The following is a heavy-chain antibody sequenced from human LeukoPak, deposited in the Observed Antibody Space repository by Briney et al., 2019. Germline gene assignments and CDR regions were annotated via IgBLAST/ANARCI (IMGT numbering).Heavy chain of an antibody. CDR1: GGSIRSYY. V-gene: IGHV4-59*01. CDR2: IYWSGRT. CDR3: ARGWLGQLFDS. D-gene: IGHD5-24*01. J-gene: IGHJ4*02. Sequence: KPSETLSLTCTVSGGSIRSYYWSWIRQPPGKGLEWIGYIYWSGRTHYNPSLKSRVTISVDTSKNEFSLNLNSVTAADTAVYYCARGWLGQLFDSWGQGTLVTVSS.